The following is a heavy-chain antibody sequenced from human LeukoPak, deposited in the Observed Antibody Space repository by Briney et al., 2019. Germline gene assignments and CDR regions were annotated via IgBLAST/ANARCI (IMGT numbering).Heavy chain of an antibody. CDR1: GFTFSTYS. J-gene: IGHJ4*02. CDR3: AKDQGDGYNFWDY. V-gene: IGHV3-21*01. CDR2: ISSYSSYI. D-gene: IGHD5-24*01. Sequence: SGGSLRLSCTASGFTFSTYSMNWVRQAPGKGLEWVSSISSYSSYIYYADSVKGRFTTSRDNARTSLYLQMNSLRAEDTAVYYCAKDQGDGYNFWDYWGQGTLVTVSS.